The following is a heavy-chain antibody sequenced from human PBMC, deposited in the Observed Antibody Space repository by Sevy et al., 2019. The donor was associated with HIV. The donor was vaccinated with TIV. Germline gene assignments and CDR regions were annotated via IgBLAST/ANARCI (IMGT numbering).Heavy chain of an antibody. J-gene: IGHJ3*01. CDR1: GGSFSNFP. V-gene: IGHV1-69*13. CDR3: AREIPDYVSGYYSVDAFDV. D-gene: IGHD3-22*01. Sequence: ALVKVSCKASGGSFSNFPVSWVRQAPGQGLEWMGMIISKFGTTDYAQKFQGRVTITADESTTTAYMELTSLRSEDTAVYYCAREIPDYVSGYYSVDAFDVWGQGTKVTVSS. CDR2: IISKFGTT.